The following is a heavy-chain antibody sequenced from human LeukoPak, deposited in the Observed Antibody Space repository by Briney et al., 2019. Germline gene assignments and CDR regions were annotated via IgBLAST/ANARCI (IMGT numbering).Heavy chain of an antibody. Sequence: GGSLRLSCAASGFTFISYWMHWVRQAPGKGLVWVSRVNADGSSTSYADSVKGRFTISRDNAENTLYLQMNSLRAEDTAVYYCAKDVDSTGDAFDIWGQGTMVTVSS. V-gene: IGHV3-74*01. J-gene: IGHJ3*02. D-gene: IGHD2-2*01. CDR2: VNADGSST. CDR3: AKDVDSTGDAFDI. CDR1: GFTFISYW.